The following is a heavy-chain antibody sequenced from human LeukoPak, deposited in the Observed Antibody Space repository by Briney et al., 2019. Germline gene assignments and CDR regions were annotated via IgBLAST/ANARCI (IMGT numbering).Heavy chain of an antibody. CDR3: ARDNGDYRSIYYYMDV. CDR2: IYYSWSS. Sequence: SQTLSLTCTVSGGSNNRGGSYWSWIRQHPGKGLEWIGCIYYSWSSYYNPSLKSRVTLSLDTSKNQFSLKLSSVTAADTAVYYCARDNGDYRSIYYYMDVWGKGTTVTVSS. J-gene: IGHJ6*03. CDR1: GGSNNRGGSY. V-gene: IGHV4-31*03. D-gene: IGHD4-11*01.